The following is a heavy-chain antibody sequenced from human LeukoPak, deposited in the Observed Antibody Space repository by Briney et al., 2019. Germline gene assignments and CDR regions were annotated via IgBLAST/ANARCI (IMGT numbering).Heavy chain of an antibody. J-gene: IGHJ4*02. CDR3: AKDQFPSYYYGSGTVDY. V-gene: IGHV3-23*01. D-gene: IGHD3-10*01. CDR1: GFTFSSYA. Sequence: GGSLRLSCAASGFTFSSYAMSWVRQAPGKGLEWVSAISGSGGSTYYADSVKGRFTISRDNSKNTLYLQMNSLRAEDTPVYYCAKDQFPSYYYGSGTVDYWGQGTLVTVSS. CDR2: ISGSGGST.